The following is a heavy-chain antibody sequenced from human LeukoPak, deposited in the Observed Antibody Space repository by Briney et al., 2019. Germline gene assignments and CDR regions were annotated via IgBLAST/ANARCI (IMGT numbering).Heavy chain of an antibody. V-gene: IGHV1-2*02. D-gene: IGHD3-22*01. CDR2: INPNSGGT. J-gene: IGHJ5*02. Sequence: ASVKVSCKASGYTFTGYYMHWVRQAPGQGLEWMGWINPNSGGTNYAQKFQGRVTMTTDTSTSTAYMELRSLRSDDTAVYYCARDRHYYDSSGLVWFDPWGQGTLVTVSS. CDR3: ARDRHYYDSSGLVWFDP. CDR1: GYTFTGYY.